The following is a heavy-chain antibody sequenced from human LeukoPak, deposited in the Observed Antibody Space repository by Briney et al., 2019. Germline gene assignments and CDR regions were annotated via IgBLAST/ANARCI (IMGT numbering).Heavy chain of an antibody. D-gene: IGHD6-13*01. CDR2: IWYDGSNK. J-gene: IGHJ4*02. CDR3: AREGGSSCFDY. CDR1: GFTFSSYG. V-gene: IGHV3-33*01. Sequence: PGRSLRLSCAASGFTFSSYGMHWVRQAPGKGLEWVAVIWYDGSNKYYADSVKGRFTISRDNSKNTLYLQMNSLRAEDTAVYYCAREGGSSCFDYWGQGTLVTVSP.